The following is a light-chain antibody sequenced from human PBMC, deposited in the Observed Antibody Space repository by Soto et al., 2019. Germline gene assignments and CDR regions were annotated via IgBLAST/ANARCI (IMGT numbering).Light chain of an antibody. CDR2: GAS. Sequence: EIVMTQSPATLSVSPGERATLCCRASRSVSSNLAWYQQKPGQAPRLLIYGASTRATGIPARFSGSGSGTEFTLTISSLQSEDFAVYYCQQYNNWPPGRTFGQGTKVEIK. J-gene: IGKJ1*01. CDR1: RSVSSN. V-gene: IGKV3-15*01. CDR3: QQYNNWPPGRT.